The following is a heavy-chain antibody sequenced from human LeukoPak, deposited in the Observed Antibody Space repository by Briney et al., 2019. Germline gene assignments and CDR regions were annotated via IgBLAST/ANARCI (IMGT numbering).Heavy chain of an antibody. CDR3: ARAVDVLMVYANGNWFDP. V-gene: IGHV1-18*01. CDR2: ISAYNGNT. D-gene: IGHD2-8*01. CDR1: GYTFTSYG. Sequence: ASVKVSCKASGYTFTSYGISWVRQAPGQGLEWMGWISAYNGNTNYAQTLQGRVTMTTDTSTSTAYMELRSLRSDDTAVYYCARAVDVLMVYANGNWFDPWGQGTLVTVSS. J-gene: IGHJ5*02.